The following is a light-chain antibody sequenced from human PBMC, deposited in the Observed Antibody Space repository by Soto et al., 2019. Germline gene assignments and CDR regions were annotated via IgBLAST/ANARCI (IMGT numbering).Light chain of an antibody. Sequence: EIVVTQSPATLSVSPGESAALSCRASQSISTHLAWYQQRPGQSPRLLIFSASSRVTGFSARFSGSGSGTEFTLTISSLQSEDFAVYHCQQYYVWPPTFGQGTKIEI. CDR1: QSISTH. CDR2: SAS. CDR3: QQYYVWPPT. V-gene: IGKV3-15*01. J-gene: IGKJ1*01.